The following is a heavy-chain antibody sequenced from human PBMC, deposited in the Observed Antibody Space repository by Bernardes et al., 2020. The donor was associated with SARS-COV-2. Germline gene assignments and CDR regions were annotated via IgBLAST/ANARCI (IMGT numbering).Heavy chain of an antibody. CDR2: ISAIRNT. CDR3: TTELQYDNLY. V-gene: IGHV3-23*01. J-gene: IGHJ4*02. D-gene: IGHD3-22*01. CDR1: GLAFTNTD. Sequence: GPLSLSCVTTGLAFTNTDMAWVRPAPGRGLEWVSTISAIRNTHYADPVMGRFTISRDDVNNALYLQMNNLRVEDTATYYCTTELQYDNLYWGQGALVTVSS.